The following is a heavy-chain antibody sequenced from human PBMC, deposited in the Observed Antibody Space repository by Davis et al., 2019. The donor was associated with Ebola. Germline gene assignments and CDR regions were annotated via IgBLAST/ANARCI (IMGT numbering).Heavy chain of an antibody. D-gene: IGHD5-12*01. CDR2: IYHSGST. J-gene: IGHJ4*02. Sequence: SETLSLTCTVSGGSISSYYWGWIRQPPGKGLEWIGSIYHSGSTYYNPSLKSRVTISVDTSKNQFSLKLSSVTAADTAVYYCARVGGYSGYDERVGLIDYWGQGTLVTVSS. CDR3: ARVGGYSGYDERVGLIDY. V-gene: IGHV4-38-2*02. CDR1: GGSISSYY.